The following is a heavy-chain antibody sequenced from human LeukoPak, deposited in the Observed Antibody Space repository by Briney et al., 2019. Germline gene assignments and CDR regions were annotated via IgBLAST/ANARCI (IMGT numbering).Heavy chain of an antibody. J-gene: IGHJ5*02. Sequence: SETLSLTCTVSGGSISSYYWSWIRQPPGKGLEWIGYIYYSGSTNYNPSLKSRVTISVDTSKNQFSLKLSSVTAADTAVYYCAREGGYSYGSDELGVTWGQGTLVTVSS. V-gene: IGHV4-59*12. CDR2: IYYSGST. CDR3: AREGGYSYGSDELGVT. CDR1: GGSISSYY. D-gene: IGHD5-18*01.